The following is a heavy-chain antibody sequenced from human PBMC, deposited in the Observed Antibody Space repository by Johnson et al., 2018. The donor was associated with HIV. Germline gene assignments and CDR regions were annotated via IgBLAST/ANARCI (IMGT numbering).Heavy chain of an antibody. V-gene: IGHV3-30*03. J-gene: IGHJ3*02. CDR2: ISYDGTTK. CDR3: ARLSKGGFDAFDI. CDR1: GFTVSSNY. Sequence: QVQLVESGGGLVQPGGSLRLSCAASGFTVSSNYMSWVRQAPGKGLEWVAVISYDGTTKHYADSVKGRFTISRDNVKNMLYLQMNSLRPEDTAVYYCARLSKGGFDAFDIWGQGTMVTVSS. D-gene: IGHD5/OR15-5a*01.